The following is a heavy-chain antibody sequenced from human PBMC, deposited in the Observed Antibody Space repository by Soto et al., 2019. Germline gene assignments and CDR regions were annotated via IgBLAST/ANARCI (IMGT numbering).Heavy chain of an antibody. CDR2: IKSKTDGGTT. CDR1: GISLSSAW. Sequence: EVRLVESGGGLVKPGGSLRLSCAASGISLSSAWMDWVRQAPGKGLEWVGRIKSKTDGGTTDFAAPVKGRFTISRDDSRNTLFLQLNNLETEDTAMYYCTIVVRHSNGWYGPFNIWGQGAMITVSS. D-gene: IGHD6-19*01. V-gene: IGHV3-15*01. J-gene: IGHJ3*02. CDR3: TIVVRHSNGWYGPFNI.